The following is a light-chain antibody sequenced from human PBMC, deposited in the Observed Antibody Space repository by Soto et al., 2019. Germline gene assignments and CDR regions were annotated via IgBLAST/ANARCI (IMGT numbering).Light chain of an antibody. CDR1: QSIGSR. Sequence: DIQMTQSPSTLSASVGDRVSITCRASQSIGSRLAWYQQKPGKAPKLLICDASSLESGAPSRFSGSGSGTEFALTISSQQPDDFAAYYCQQYGAAALTFGGGTKMEVK. V-gene: IGKV1-5*01. CDR2: DAS. J-gene: IGKJ4*01. CDR3: QQYGAAALT.